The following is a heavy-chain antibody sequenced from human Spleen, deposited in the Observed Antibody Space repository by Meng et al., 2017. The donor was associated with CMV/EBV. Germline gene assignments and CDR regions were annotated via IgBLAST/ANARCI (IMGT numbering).Heavy chain of an antibody. CDR2: IHDSGTT. CDR3: ARGYCTDGECYRQGDAFDP. Sequence: IGDGEYYWSWIRQPPGKGLEWIGYIHDSGTTYYNPSLKSRVTISKDTSKNDFSLKLSSVTAADTAVYFCARGYCTDGECYRQGDAFDPWGQGTLVTVSS. D-gene: IGHD2-8*01. CDR1: IGDGEYY. V-gene: IGHV4-30-4*08. J-gene: IGHJ5*02.